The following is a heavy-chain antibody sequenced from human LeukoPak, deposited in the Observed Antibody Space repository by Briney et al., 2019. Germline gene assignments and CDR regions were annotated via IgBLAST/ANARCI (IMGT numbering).Heavy chain of an antibody. Sequence: PGGSLRLSCAVSGFTLSNYGMHWVRQAPGKGLEWVSVIYSGGSTYYADSVKGRFTISRDNSKNTLYLQMNSLRAEDTAVYYCARDGVVGATGFIDYWGQGTLVTVSS. CDR3: ARDGVVGATGFIDY. CDR1: GFTLSNYG. D-gene: IGHD1-26*01. J-gene: IGHJ4*02. CDR2: IYSGGST. V-gene: IGHV3-66*01.